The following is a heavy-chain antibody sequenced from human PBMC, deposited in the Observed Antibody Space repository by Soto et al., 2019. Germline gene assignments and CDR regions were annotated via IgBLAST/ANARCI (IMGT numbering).Heavy chain of an antibody. J-gene: IGHJ3*02. V-gene: IGHV4-59*01. CDR1: GGSIISYY. Sequence: SETLSLTCTVSGGSIISYYWSWILQPPGKGLEWIGHIHSSGITDYNPSFKSRVTISVDTSTNQFSLRLTSVTTADTAVYYCARDADYSPAKSTFSAFDTWSQATLVTVPS. CDR2: IHSSGIT. D-gene: IGHD3-16*01. CDR3: ARDADYSPAKSTFSAFDT.